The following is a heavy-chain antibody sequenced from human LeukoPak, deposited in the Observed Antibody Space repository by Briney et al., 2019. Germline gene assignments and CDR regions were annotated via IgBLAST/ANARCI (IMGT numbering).Heavy chain of an antibody. Sequence: ASVKVSCKASGYTFTSYGISWVRQAPGQGLEWMGLIKPHDGSTFYAQSLQGRVTLTRDTSTSAVYMDLSSLRSEDTAIYFCARNNVGSSGWTGLGFWGQGTLVTVSS. D-gene: IGHD6-19*01. CDR3: ARNNVGSSGWTGLGF. J-gene: IGHJ4*02. V-gene: IGHV1-46*04. CDR1: GYTFTSYG. CDR2: IKPHDGST.